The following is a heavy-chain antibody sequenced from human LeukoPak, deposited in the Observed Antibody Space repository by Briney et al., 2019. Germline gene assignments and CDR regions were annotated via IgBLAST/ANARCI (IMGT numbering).Heavy chain of an antibody. J-gene: IGHJ4*02. Sequence: GGSLRLSCAASGFTFSTYWMHWVRQAPGKGLLWVSRINTDGSITNYADSVKGRFTISRDTAKNSLYLQMNSLRAEDTAVYHCAREKGYSYGFDYWGQGTLVTVSS. D-gene: IGHD5-18*01. CDR3: AREKGYSYGFDY. CDR1: GFTFSTYW. V-gene: IGHV3-74*01. CDR2: INTDGSIT.